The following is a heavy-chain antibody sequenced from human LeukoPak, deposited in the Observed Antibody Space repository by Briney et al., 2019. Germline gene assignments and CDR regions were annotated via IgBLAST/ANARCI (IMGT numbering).Heavy chain of an antibody. V-gene: IGHV3-30*03. D-gene: IGHD3-22*01. CDR1: GFTFSSYG. J-gene: IGHJ4*02. CDR2: ISYDGSNK. Sequence: GRSLRLSCAASGFTFSSYGMHWVRQAPGKGLEWVAVISYDGSNKYYADSVKGRFTISRDNSKNTLFLQMNSLRAEDTAVYYCASVYYDSSGYSNDYWGQGTLVTVSS. CDR3: ASVYYDSSGYSNDY.